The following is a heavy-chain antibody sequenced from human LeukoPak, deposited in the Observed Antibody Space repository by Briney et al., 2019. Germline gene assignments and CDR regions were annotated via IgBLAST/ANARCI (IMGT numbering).Heavy chain of an antibody. D-gene: IGHD5-12*01. CDR1: GFTFSHYA. V-gene: IGHV3-23*01. CDR2: ISGSGGGA. Sequence: GGSLRLSCAASGFTFSHYAMSWVRQAPGRGLEWVSVISGSGGGAYYAESVKGRFTVSRDNSKNTLFLQLNSLRAEDTGVYYCGKPKIVGTTYYVFDIWGQGTIVTVSS. CDR3: GKPKIVGTTYYVFDI. J-gene: IGHJ3*02.